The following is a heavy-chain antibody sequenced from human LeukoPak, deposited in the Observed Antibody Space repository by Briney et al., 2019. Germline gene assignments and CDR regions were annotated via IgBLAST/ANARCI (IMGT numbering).Heavy chain of an antibody. CDR3: ARHTSSSRAFDI. D-gene: IGHD6-6*01. V-gene: IGHV4-39*01. CDR2: IYYSGST. Sequence: SETLSLTCTVSGGSISSSGYYWGWIRQPPGKGLEWIGSIYYSGSTHYNPSLESRVTISVDTSKNQFSLKLSSVTAADTAVYYCARHTSSSRAFDIWGQGTMVTVSS. CDR1: GGSISSSGYY. J-gene: IGHJ3*02.